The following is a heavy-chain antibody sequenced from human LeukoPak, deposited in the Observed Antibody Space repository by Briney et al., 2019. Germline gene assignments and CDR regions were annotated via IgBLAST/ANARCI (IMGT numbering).Heavy chain of an antibody. CDR2: ISSSGGST. CDR3: TKGARGCYADY. V-gene: IGHV3-23*01. Sequence: PGGSLRLSCAASGFTFTHYAMIWVRQAPGKGLEWVSTISSSGGSTYYADSVKGRFTISRDTSKNTLFLQMNSLRAEDTAVYYCTKGARGCYADYWGQGTLVTVSS. J-gene: IGHJ4*02. CDR1: GFTFTHYA. D-gene: IGHD2-2*01.